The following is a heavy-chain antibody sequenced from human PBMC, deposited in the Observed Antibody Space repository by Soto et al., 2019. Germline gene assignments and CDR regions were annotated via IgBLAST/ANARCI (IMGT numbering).Heavy chain of an antibody. CDR1: GFTFSSYW. CDR3: ARDKYYGSGSYWIYYYYYMDV. J-gene: IGHJ6*03. D-gene: IGHD3-10*01. Sequence: EVQLVESGGGLVQPGGSLRLSCAASGFTFSSYWMSWVRQAPGKGLEWVANIKQDGSEKYYVDSVKGRFTISRDNAKNSLYLQINRLRAEDTAVYYCARDKYYGSGSYWIYYYYYMDVLGKGTTVTVSS. CDR2: IKQDGSEK. V-gene: IGHV3-7*01.